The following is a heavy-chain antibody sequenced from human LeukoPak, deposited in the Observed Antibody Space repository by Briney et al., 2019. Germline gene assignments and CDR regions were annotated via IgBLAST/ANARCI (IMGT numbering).Heavy chain of an antibody. CDR1: GYIFSTYW. D-gene: IGHD2-15*01. Sequence: GGSLRLSCVGSGYIFSTYWMNWVRQAPGKGLEWVSAISNNGGYTYYADSVQGRFTISRDNSKSTLCLQMNSLRAEDTAVYYCAKQLGYCSDGSCYFPYWGQGTLVTVSS. V-gene: IGHV3-23*01. CDR2: ISNNGGYT. CDR3: AKQLGYCSDGSCYFPY. J-gene: IGHJ4*02.